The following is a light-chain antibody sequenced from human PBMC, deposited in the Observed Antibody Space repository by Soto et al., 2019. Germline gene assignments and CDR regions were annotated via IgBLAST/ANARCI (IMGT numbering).Light chain of an antibody. J-gene: IGLJ2*01. CDR3: CSYAGSYTIL. Sequence: ALTQPRSVSGSPGQSVTISCTGTSSDVGGYNYVSWYQQHPGKAPKLMIYDVSKRPSGVPDRFSGSKSGNTASLTISGLQAEDEADYYCCSYAGSYTILFGGGTKVTVL. V-gene: IGLV2-11*01. CDR1: SSDVGGYNY. CDR2: DVS.